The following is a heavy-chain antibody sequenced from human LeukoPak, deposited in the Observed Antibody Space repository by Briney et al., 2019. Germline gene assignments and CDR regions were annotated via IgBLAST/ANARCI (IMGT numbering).Heavy chain of an antibody. Sequence: GGSLRLSCAASGFSFSSCGMSWVRQGPGKGLEWVSTITGSGGNTDYADSVKGRFTISRDNSKNTLYLQMHSLRAEDTAVYYCAVDWYDSSGYGTFDYWGQGTLVTVPS. V-gene: IGHV3-23*01. CDR1: GFSFSSCG. D-gene: IGHD3-22*01. CDR2: ITGSGGNT. CDR3: AVDWYDSSGYGTFDY. J-gene: IGHJ4*02.